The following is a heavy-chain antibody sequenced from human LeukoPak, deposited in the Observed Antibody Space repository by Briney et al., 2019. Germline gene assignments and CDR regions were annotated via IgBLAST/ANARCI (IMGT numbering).Heavy chain of an antibody. J-gene: IGHJ6*03. CDR2: IHYSGST. CDR1: GGSISSYY. CDR3: ARVSWFPGTSYYYMDV. V-gene: IGHV4-59*01. Sequence: PWETLSLTCTVSGGSISSYYWSWIRQPPGKGLVWIGYIHYSGSTNYNPSLKSRVTISVDTSKNQFSLKLSSVTAADTAVYYCARVSWFPGTSYYYMDVWGKGTTVTVSS. D-gene: IGHD1-1*01.